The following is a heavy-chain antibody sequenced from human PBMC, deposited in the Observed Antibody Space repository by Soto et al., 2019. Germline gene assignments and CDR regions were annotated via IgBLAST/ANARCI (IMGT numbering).Heavy chain of an antibody. J-gene: IGHJ6*02. CDR3: ARRVSDYCGMVG. CDR1: GYSFTSYW. V-gene: IGHV5-10-1*01. D-gene: IGHD6-19*01. CDR2: IDPSDSYT. Sequence: GESLKISCKGSGYSFTSYWISWVRQMPGKGLEWMGRIDPSDSYTNYSPSFQGHVTISADKSISTAYLQWSSLKASDTAMYYRARRVSDYCGMVGWGQGKKVTGPS.